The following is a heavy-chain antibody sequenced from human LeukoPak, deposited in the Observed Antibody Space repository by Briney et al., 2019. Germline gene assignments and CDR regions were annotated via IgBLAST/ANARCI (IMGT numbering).Heavy chain of an antibody. CDR3: ARDKATQNYYYYMDV. CDR2: ISSSGSTI. J-gene: IGHJ6*03. Sequence: PGGSLRLSCAASGFTFSDYYMSWLRQAPGKGLEWVSYISSSGSTIYYADSVKGRFTISRDNAKNSLYLQMNSLRAKDTAVYYCARDKATQNYYYYMDVWGKGTTVTVSS. D-gene: IGHD5-12*01. V-gene: IGHV3-11*01. CDR1: GFTFSDYY.